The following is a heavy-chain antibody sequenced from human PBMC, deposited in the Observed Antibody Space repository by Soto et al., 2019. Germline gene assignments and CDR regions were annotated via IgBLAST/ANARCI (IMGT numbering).Heavy chain of an antibody. CDR2: IFYSGGT. V-gene: IGHV4-39*02. Sequence: PSETLSLTCTVSGGSILDSTYYWAWIRQSPGKGLEWIGTIFYSGGTFYTPSLKSRVTMSVDTSNNQFSLKLSSVTAADTAIYYCGREWANTPMVTPDYWGQGTLVTVSS. J-gene: IGHJ4*02. CDR3: GREWANTPMVTPDY. CDR1: GGSILDSTYY. D-gene: IGHD2-21*02.